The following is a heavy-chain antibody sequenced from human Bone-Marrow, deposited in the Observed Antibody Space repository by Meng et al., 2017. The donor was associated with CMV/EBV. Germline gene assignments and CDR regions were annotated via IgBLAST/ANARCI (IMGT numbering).Heavy chain of an antibody. J-gene: IGHJ6*02. V-gene: IGHV3-23*01. CDR2: ISDSGDNT. CDR1: GFRFGSYA. CDR3: ASAVVPAATYYYYYGMDV. Sequence: GGSLRLSCAASGFRFGSYAMTWVRQAPGTGLEWVSSISDSGDNTYFADAVKGRFTVSRDNSKNTVYLQMCSLRVEDTAVYYCASAVVPAATYYYYYGMDVWGQGTTVTVSS. D-gene: IGHD2-2*01.